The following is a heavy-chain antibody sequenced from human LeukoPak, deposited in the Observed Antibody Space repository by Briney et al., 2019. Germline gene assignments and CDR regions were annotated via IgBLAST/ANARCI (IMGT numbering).Heavy chain of an antibody. CDR3: ARDRGDPMIVVAYDY. J-gene: IGHJ4*02. CDR1: GYTFTSYG. CDR2: TSAYNGNT. V-gene: IGHV1-18*01. Sequence: EASVKVSCKASGYTFTSYGISWVRQAPGQGLEWMGWTSAYNGNTNYAQKLQGRVTMTTDTSTSTAYMELRSLRSDDTAVYYCARDRGDPMIVVAYDYWGQGTLVTVSS. D-gene: IGHD3-22*01.